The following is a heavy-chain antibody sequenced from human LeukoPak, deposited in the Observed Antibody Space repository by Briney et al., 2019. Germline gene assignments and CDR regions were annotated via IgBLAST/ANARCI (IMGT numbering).Heavy chain of an antibody. CDR1: GFPFSSYW. CDR3: TRVGYIDEGIDY. V-gene: IGHV3-7*04. Sequence: LPGGSLRLSCVASGFPFSSYWMTWVRQAPGKGLEGVANIKQDGSKKSYVDSVKGRFTISRDNAKNSLYLQMNSLRAEDTAIYYCTRVGYIDEGIDYWGQGTLVTVSS. J-gene: IGHJ4*02. D-gene: IGHD5-24*01. CDR2: IKQDGSKK.